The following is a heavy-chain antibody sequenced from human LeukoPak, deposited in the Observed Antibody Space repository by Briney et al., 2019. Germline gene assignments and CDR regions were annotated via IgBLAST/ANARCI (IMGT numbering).Heavy chain of an antibody. J-gene: IGHJ5*02. CDR3: ARHYRKLVLHWFDP. CDR2: IYYSGST. D-gene: IGHD2-8*02. V-gene: IGHV4-39*01. CDR1: GGSISSSSYY. Sequence: PSETLSLTCTVSGGSISSSSYYWGWIRQPPGKGLEWIGSIYYSGSTYYNPSLKSRVTISVDPSKNQFSLKLRSVPAAGTAVYYCARHYRKLVLHWFDPWGQGTLVTVSS.